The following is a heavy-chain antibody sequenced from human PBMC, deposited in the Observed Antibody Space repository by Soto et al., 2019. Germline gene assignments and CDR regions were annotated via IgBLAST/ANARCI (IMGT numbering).Heavy chain of an antibody. D-gene: IGHD5-12*01. CDR1: GFTFDDYA. V-gene: IGHV3-9*01. CDR2: ISWNSGSI. Sequence: EVQLVESGGGLVQPGRSLRLSCAASGFTFDDYAMHWVRQAPGKGLEWVSGISWNSGSIGYADSVKGRFTISRDNAKNSLYLQMNSLRAEDTALYYCAKDWGNSGYEIRDWGQGTLVTVSS. CDR3: AKDWGNSGYEIRD. J-gene: IGHJ4*02.